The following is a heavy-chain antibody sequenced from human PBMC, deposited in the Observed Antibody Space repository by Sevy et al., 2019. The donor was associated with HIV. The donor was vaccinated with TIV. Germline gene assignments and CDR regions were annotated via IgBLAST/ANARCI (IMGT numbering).Heavy chain of an antibody. CDR3: AKDGIEGAKRGDYFDY. Sequence: GGSLRLSCAASGFTFSSDAMSWVLQAPGKELEWVSAISGSGGSTYYADSVKGRFTISRDNSKNTLYLQMNSLRAEDTAVYYCAKDGIEGAKRGDYFDYWGQGTLVTVSS. V-gene: IGHV3-23*01. CDR1: GFTFSSDA. J-gene: IGHJ4*02. D-gene: IGHD1-1*01. CDR2: ISGSGGST.